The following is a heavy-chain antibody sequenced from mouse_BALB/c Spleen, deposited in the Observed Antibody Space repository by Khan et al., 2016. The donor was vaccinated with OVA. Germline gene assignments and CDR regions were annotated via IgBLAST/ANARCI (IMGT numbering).Heavy chain of an antibody. V-gene: IGHV3-2*02. D-gene: IGHD1-1*02. CDR1: GYSITSDYA. CDR3: ARRAYYASWYFDV. CDR2: ISYSGST. J-gene: IGHJ1*01. Sequence: EVRLVESGPGLVKPSQSLSLTCTVTGYSITSDYAWNWIRQFPGNKLEWMGYISYSGSTSYNPSLKSRISITRDTSKNQFFLQLNSVTTGDTATYYCARRAYYASWYFDVWGAGTTVTVSS.